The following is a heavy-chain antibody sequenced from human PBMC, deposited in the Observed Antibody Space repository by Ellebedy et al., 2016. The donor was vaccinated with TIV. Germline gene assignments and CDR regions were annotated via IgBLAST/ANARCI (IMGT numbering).Heavy chain of an antibody. CDR2: INPNSGGT. V-gene: IGHV1-2*02. CDR3: AREPIGTTHFDD. J-gene: IGHJ4*02. CDR1: GYTFTGYF. D-gene: IGHD1-1*01. Sequence: AASVKVSCKASGYTFTGYFIQWVRQAPGRGLEWMGWINPNSGGTNYAQKFQGRVTMTRDTSISTAYMDLSRLRFDNTSVYYCAREPIGTTHFDDWGQGTLVTVSA.